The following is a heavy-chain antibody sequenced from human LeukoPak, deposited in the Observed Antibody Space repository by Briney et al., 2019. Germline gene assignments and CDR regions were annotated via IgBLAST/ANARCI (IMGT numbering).Heavy chain of an antibody. CDR3: ARAGILSTGDYFDP. CDR2: IHHSGST. CDR1: GGSITSGTFY. D-gene: IGHD5/OR15-5a*01. Sequence: SETLSLTCTVSGGSITSGTFYWGWTRQPPVKGLEWIGTIHHSGSTSYNPSLQSRATISVDTSNNQFSLKLSSVTAADTAVYYCARAGILSTGDYFDPWGQGTLVTVSS. V-gene: IGHV4-39*07. J-gene: IGHJ5*02.